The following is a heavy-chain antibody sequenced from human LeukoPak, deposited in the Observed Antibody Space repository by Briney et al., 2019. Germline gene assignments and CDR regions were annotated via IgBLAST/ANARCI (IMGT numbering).Heavy chain of an antibody. J-gene: IGHJ4*02. CDR3: ARWGKYYYDSSGYYY. V-gene: IGHV1-2*02. CDR2: IHPNSGGT. Sequence: ASVKVSCTTSGYTFTGYYMHWVRQAPGQGLEWMGWIHPNSGGTKYAQRFQGRVTVTRDTSISTVYMELSRLRSDDTAVYYCARWGKYYYDSSGYYYWGQGTLVSVSS. CDR1: GYTFTGYY. D-gene: IGHD3-22*01.